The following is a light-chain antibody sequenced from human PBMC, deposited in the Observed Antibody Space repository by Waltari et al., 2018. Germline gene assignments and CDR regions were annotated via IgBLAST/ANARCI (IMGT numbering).Light chain of an antibody. CDR3: CSYAGFYSYYV. J-gene: IGLJ1*01. V-gene: IGLV2-11*01. CDR2: DFT. CDR1: SSDIGNYNY. Sequence: SALTQPRSVSGSPGQSVTISCTGTSSDIGNYNYVSWYQHHPGKPPRLMIYDFTKRPSGVPARFSGSKSGNTASLTISGLQAEDEADYYCCSYAGFYSYYVFGTGTKATVL.